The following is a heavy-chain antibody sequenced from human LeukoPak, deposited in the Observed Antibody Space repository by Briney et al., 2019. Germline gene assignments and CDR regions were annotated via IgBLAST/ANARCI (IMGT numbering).Heavy chain of an antibody. Sequence: SETLSLTCTVSGDSFTSSSHHWGWIRQSPGKGLEWIGSLYSGRTTYYNPTLNSRVTISLVTSKNQFSLQLSSVTAADTAIYYCVRHDGRGGNTMGALDSWGQGSLVTVSS. J-gene: IGHJ4*02. D-gene: IGHD3-3*01. V-gene: IGHV4-39*01. CDR2: LYSGRTT. CDR1: GDSFTSSSHH. CDR3: VRHDGRGGNTMGALDS.